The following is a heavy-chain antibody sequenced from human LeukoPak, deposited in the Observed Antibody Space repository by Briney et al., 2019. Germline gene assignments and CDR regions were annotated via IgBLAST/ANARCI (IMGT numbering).Heavy chain of an antibody. Sequence: KPSETLSLTCTVSGGSISSYYWSWIRQPPGKGLEWIGYIYYSGSTNYNPSLKSRVTISVDTSKNQFSLKLSSVTAADTAVYYCAREQYRGYARLPSNFDYGAREPRS. D-gene: IGHD5-12*01. CDR1: GGSISSYY. V-gene: IGHV4-59*01. CDR3: AREQYRGYARLPSNFD. J-gene: IGHJ4*02. CDR2: IYYSGST.